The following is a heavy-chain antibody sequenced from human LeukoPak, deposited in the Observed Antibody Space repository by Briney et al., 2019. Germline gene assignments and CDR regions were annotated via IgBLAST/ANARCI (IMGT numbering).Heavy chain of an antibody. V-gene: IGHV1-2*02. D-gene: IGHD2-2*01. CDR3: ARDRGYCSSTSCSTGSNLNWFDP. CDR1: GYTFTGYY. J-gene: IGHJ5*02. Sequence: ASVKVSCKASGYTFTGYYMHWVRQAPGQGLEWMGWINPKSGGTNYAEKFQGRVTMTRDTSISTAYMELSRLRSDDTAVYYCARDRGYCSSTSCSTGSNLNWFDPWGQGTLVTVSS. CDR2: INPKSGGT.